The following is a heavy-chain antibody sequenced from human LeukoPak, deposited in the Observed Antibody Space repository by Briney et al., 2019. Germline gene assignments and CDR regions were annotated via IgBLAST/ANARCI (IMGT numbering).Heavy chain of an antibody. CDR2: MRYDGSNK. D-gene: IGHD1-26*01. Sequence: GGSLRLSCAASGFTFSSYGMHWVRQAPGKGLEWVAFMRYDGSNKYYADSVKGRFTISRDNSKNTLYLQMNSLRAEDTAVYYCAKVGGFVGATTAHFDYWGQGTLVTVSS. CDR1: GFTFSSYG. CDR3: AKVGGFVGATTAHFDY. V-gene: IGHV3-30*02. J-gene: IGHJ4*02.